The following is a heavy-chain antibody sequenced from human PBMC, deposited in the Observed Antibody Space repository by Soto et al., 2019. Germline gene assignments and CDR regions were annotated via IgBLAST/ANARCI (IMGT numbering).Heavy chain of an antibody. J-gene: IGHJ4*02. D-gene: IGHD6-6*01. CDR2: ISSSSIYI. V-gene: IGHV3-21*01. Sequence: EVQLVESGGGLVKPGGSLRLSCAASGFTFSSCSMNWVRQAPGKGLEWVSSISSSSIYIYYADSVKGRFTISRDNAKNSLYLQMNSLRAEDTAVYYCATGSGWQLARHFDYWGQGTLVTVSS. CDR3: ATGSGWQLARHFDY. CDR1: GFTFSSCS.